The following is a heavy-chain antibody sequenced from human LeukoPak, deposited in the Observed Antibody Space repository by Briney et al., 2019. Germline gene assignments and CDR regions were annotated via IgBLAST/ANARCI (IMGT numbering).Heavy chain of an antibody. CDR3: ARKRDDGEYHIDN. D-gene: IGHD4-17*01. Sequence: PSETLSLTCTVSGGSVSSGDYYWTWSRQYPGRGLEWIGYICYSGATYYNPSLKSRVTISVDTSKNQFSLRLTSVSAADTAVYYCARKRDDGEYHIDNWGQGILVTVSS. CDR1: GGSVSSGDYY. CDR2: ICYSGAT. V-gene: IGHV4-31*03. J-gene: IGHJ4*02.